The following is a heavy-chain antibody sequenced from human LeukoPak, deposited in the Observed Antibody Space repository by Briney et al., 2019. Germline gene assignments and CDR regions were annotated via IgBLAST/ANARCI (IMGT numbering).Heavy chain of an antibody. J-gene: IGHJ4*02. V-gene: IGHV4-34*01. CDR2: INHSGST. Sequence: SETLSLTCAVYGGSFSDYYWSWIRQPPGKGLEWIGEINHSGSTNYNPSLNSRVTISVDTSKNQFSLKLSSVTAADTAWYYCARRPSGYYPLYFDYWGQGTLVNVSS. CDR3: ARRPSGYYPLYFDY. D-gene: IGHD3-22*01. CDR1: GGSFSDYY.